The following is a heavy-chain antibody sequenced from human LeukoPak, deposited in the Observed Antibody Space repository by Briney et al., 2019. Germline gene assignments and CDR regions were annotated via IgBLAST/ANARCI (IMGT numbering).Heavy chain of an antibody. V-gene: IGHV4-59*08. J-gene: IGHJ4*02. CDR1: GGSISSYY. CDR3: ARHAPSDSSGWYYLDY. D-gene: IGHD6-19*01. Sequence: RASETLSLTCTVSGGSISSYYWSWIRQPSGKGLEWIGYIYYSGSTNYNPSLKSRVTISVDTSKNQFSLKLSSVTAADTAVYYCARHAPSDSSGWYYLDYWGQGTLVTVSS. CDR2: IYYSGST.